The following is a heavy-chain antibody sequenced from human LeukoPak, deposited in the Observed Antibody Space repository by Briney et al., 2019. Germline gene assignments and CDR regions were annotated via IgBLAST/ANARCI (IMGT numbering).Heavy chain of an antibody. J-gene: IGHJ4*02. Sequence: GGSLRLSCAASGFTFSIYDMNWVRQAPGKGLEWVSFISGSAITILYADSVKGRFTISRDNAKNSLYLQMNSLEAEDTAIYYCVSGYYYDYWGQGTLVTVSS. CDR1: GFTFSIYD. CDR2: ISGSAITI. D-gene: IGHD3-22*01. CDR3: VSGYYYDY. V-gene: IGHV3-48*03.